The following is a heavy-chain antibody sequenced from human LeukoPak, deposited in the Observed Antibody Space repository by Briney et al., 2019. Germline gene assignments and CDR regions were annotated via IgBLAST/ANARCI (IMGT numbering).Heavy chain of an antibody. CDR2: INPSGGST. CDR3: ATGRDYDFWSGYSLLGY. J-gene: IGHJ4*02. Sequence: ASVKVSCKASGYTFTSYYMHWVRQAPGQGLEWMGIINPSGGSTSYAQKFQGRVTMTRDTSTSTVYMELSSLRSEDTAVYYCATGRDYDFWSGYSLLGYWGQGTLVTVSS. CDR1: GYTFTSYY. V-gene: IGHV1-46*01. D-gene: IGHD3-3*01.